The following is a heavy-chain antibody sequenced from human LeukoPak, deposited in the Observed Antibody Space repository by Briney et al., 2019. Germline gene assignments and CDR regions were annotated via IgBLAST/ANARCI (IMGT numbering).Heavy chain of an antibody. D-gene: IGHD6-6*01. CDR3: ARGSQSIAARGVLDY. CDR2: INPNSGVT. Sequence: GASVKVSCKVSGYTFIGYYIHWVRQAPGQGLEWMGWINPNSGVTNYAQKFQGRVTMTRDTSISTAYMELSRLRSDDTAVYYCARGSQSIAARGVLDYWGQGTLVTVSS. V-gene: IGHV1-2*02. CDR1: GYTFIGYY. J-gene: IGHJ4*02.